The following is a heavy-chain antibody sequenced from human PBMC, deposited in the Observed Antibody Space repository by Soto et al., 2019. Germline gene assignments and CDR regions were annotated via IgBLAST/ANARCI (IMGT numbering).Heavy chain of an antibody. J-gene: IGHJ4*02. D-gene: IGHD3-9*01. CDR1: GFTFSSYA. CDR2: ISGSGDST. V-gene: IGHV3-23*01. CDR3: SKRRGSYDLLSHLHY. Sequence: EVHLLESGGSLVQPGGSLRVSCAASGFTFSSYAMIWVRQAPGKGLEWVSAISGSGDSTYYADSVKGRFTISRDNSKNTLFLQVRRLRAEAAPVYYWSKRRGSYDLLSHLHYWGQGTLVTVSS.